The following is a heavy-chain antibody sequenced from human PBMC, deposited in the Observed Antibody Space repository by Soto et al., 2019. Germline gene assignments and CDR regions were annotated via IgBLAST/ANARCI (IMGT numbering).Heavy chain of an antibody. CDR2: IYSGGST. V-gene: IGHV3-53*01. J-gene: IGHJ6*02. D-gene: IGHD3-10*01. CDR1: GFTFSSNY. Sequence: XGSLRLSCAASGFTFSSNYKSWVRQAPGKGLEWVSVIYSGGSTYYADSVKGRFTISRDNSKNTLYLQMNSLRAEDTAVYYCARDRLARGGTGVGHYYYYGMDVCGQRTTVTVSS. CDR3: ARDRLARGGTGVGHYYYYGMDV.